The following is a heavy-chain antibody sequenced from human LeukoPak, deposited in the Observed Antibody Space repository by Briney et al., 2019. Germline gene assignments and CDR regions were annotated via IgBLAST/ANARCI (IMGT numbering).Heavy chain of an antibody. Sequence: ASVKVSCKASGYTFTSYGISWVRQAPGQGLEWMGWINPNSGGTNYAQKFQGRVTMTRDTSISTAYMELSRLRSDDTAVYYCARITMVRAFDYWGQGTLVTVSS. D-gene: IGHD3-10*01. CDR1: GYTFTSYG. V-gene: IGHV1-2*02. J-gene: IGHJ4*02. CDR2: INPNSGGT. CDR3: ARITMVRAFDY.